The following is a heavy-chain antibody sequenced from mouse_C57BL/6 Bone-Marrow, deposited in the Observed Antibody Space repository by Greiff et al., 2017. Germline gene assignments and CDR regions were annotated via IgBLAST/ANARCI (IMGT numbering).Heavy chain of an antibody. V-gene: IGHV1-7*01. D-gene: IGHD1-1*01. CDR3: ARGEYYGRRRLYYDAMDY. Sequence: QVQLQQSGAELAKPGASVKLSCKASGYTFTSYWMHWVKQRPGQGLDWIGYINPSSGYTKYNQKFKDKATLTADKSSSTAYMQLSSLTYEDSAVYYGARGEYYGRRRLYYDAMDYWGQGTAVTVSS. J-gene: IGHJ4*01. CDR2: INPSSGYT. CDR1: GYTFTSYW.